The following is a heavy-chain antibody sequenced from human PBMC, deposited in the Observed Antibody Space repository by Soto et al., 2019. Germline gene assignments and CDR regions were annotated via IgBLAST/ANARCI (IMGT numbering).Heavy chain of an antibody. CDR2: FIPMFGIA. CDR1: RDTFSTYA. CDR3: ARDRNKGGGSQFAF. V-gene: IGHV1-69*01. D-gene: IGHD6-19*01. Sequence: QVHLVQSGAEVKKPGSSVKVSCKASRDTFSTYAIGWVRQAPGQGLEWMGGFIPMFGIANYAQKFQDRVPITADVSTTTVYLELSILRSDDRARFYCARDRNKGGGSQFAFWGQGTLVTVSS. J-gene: IGHJ4*02.